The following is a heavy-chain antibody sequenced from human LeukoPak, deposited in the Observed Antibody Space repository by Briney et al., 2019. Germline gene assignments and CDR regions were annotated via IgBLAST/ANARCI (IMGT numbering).Heavy chain of an antibody. J-gene: IGHJ4*02. CDR1: GFTFSSSA. CDR2: ISTSSSYI. Sequence: KPGGSLRLSCAASGFTFSSSAMSWVRQVPGKGLEWVSSISTSSSYIYYADSVKGRFTISRDNAKNSLYLQMNSLRAEDTAVYYCARVSGTFGELYWGQGTLVTVSS. D-gene: IGHD3-10*01. V-gene: IGHV3-21*01. CDR3: ARVSGTFGELY.